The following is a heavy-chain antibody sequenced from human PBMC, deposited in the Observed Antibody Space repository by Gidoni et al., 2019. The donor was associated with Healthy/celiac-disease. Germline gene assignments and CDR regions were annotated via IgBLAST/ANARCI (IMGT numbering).Heavy chain of an antibody. CDR1: GGSISCSSYY. Sequence: QRQLQESGPGLVKPSETLSLTCTVSGGSISCSSYYWGWIRQPPGKGLEWIGSIYYSGSTYYNPSLKSRFTISVDTSKIQFSLKLSSVTAADTAVYYCARNKRSTVTTNYFDYWGQGTLVTVSS. CDR2: IYYSGST. CDR3: ARNKRSTVTTNYFDY. V-gene: IGHV4-39*01. J-gene: IGHJ4*02. D-gene: IGHD4-17*01.